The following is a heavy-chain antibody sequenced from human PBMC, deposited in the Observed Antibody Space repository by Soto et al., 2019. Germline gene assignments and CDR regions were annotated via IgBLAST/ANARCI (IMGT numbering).Heavy chain of an antibody. Sequence: ASVKVSCNSSGGTFSSYSISWGRRAPGQGRECMGGIIPIFGTANYAQKFQGRVTITADESTSTAYMELSSLRSEDTAVYYCARDLDTIFGVVRSGDYYYGMDVWGQGTTVTVSS. J-gene: IGHJ6*02. V-gene: IGHV1-69*13. CDR3: ARDLDTIFGVVRSGDYYYGMDV. D-gene: IGHD3-3*01. CDR1: GGTFSSYS. CDR2: IIPIFGTA.